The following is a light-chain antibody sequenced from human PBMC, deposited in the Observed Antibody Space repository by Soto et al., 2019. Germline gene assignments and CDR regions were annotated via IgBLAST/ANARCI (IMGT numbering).Light chain of an antibody. CDR3: QEYNTWPWT. CDR1: QSVSSSY. J-gene: IGKJ1*01. CDR2: GAS. V-gene: IGKV3-15*01. Sequence: EIVLTQSPCTLSLSPGERATLSCRASQSVSSSYLARYQQKLGQAPRVLIYGASTRATGIPDRFSGSGSGTEFILTISSLQSEDFAVYYCQEYNTWPWTFGQGTKVDIK.